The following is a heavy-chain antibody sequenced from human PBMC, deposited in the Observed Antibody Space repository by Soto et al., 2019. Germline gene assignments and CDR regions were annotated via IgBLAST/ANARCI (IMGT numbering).Heavy chain of an antibody. Sequence: QVQLVQSGAEVKKPGSSVKVSCKASGGTFSRYSITWVRQAPGHGLEWIGRIIPIFGIASYAQKFQGRVTITADEATSTAYMELGSLRSDDTAVYYCAREDRDRETGLVPAAIDGMDVWGQGTKVTVSS. J-gene: IGHJ6*02. CDR1: GGTFSRYS. V-gene: IGHV1-69*08. CDR3: AREDRDRETGLVPAAIDGMDV. CDR2: IIPIFGIA. D-gene: IGHD2-2*01.